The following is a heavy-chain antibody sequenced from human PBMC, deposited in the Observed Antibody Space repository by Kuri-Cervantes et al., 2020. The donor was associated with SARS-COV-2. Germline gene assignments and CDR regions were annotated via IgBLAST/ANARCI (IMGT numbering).Heavy chain of an antibody. V-gene: IGHV4-39*07. CDR3: ARGEGYCSGGSCYSSWYFDL. CDR1: GGSISSGGYY. D-gene: IGHD2-15*01. Sequence: GSLRLSCTVSGGSISSGGYYWGWIRQPPGKGLEWIGEINHSGSTNYNPSLKSRVTISVDTSKNQFSLKLSSVTAADTAVYYCARGEGYCSGGSCYSSWYFDLWGRGTLVTSPQ. J-gene: IGHJ2*01. CDR2: INHSGST.